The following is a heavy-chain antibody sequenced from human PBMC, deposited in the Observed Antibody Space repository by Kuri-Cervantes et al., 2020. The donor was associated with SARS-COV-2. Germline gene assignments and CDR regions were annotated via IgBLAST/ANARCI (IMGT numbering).Heavy chain of an antibody. CDR1: GASMSDPMSHYY. J-gene: IGHJ5*02. CDR2: IFHTGSN. Sequence: SETLSLTCTVPGASMSDPMSHYYWNWIRLTPGKGLEWIGYIFHTGSNSQNPSLKSRVTISLDTSKNQFSLSLNSVTPADTAVYYCATKLFGEHWFDPWGQGILVTVSS. V-gene: IGHV4-61*01. D-gene: IGHD3-10*01. CDR3: ATKLFGEHWFDP.